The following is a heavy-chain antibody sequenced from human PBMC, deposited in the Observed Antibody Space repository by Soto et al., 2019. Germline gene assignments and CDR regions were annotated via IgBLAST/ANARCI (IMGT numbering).Heavy chain of an antibody. D-gene: IGHD6-19*01. CDR3: ARGQWLVTGTFDY. Sequence: FTSYWIGWVRQMPGKGLEWMGIIYPGDSDTRYSPSFQGQVTISADKSISTAYLQWSSLKASDTAMYYCARGQWLVTGTFDYWGQGTLVTVSS. CDR2: IYPGDSDT. V-gene: IGHV5-51*01. J-gene: IGHJ4*02. CDR1: FTSYW.